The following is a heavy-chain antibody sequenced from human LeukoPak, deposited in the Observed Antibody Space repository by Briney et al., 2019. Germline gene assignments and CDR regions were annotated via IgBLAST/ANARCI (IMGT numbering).Heavy chain of an antibody. J-gene: IGHJ4*02. CDR2: IRYDGSNK. D-gene: IGHD5-18*01. V-gene: IGHV3-30*02. CDR3: AKIRGYSYGPPDY. Sequence: TGGSLRLSCAASGFTFSSYGMHWVRQAPGKGLEWVAFIRYDGSNKYYADSVKGRFTISRDNSKNTLYLQMNSLRAEDTAVYYCAKIRGYSYGPPDYWGQGTLVTVSS. CDR1: GFTFSSYG.